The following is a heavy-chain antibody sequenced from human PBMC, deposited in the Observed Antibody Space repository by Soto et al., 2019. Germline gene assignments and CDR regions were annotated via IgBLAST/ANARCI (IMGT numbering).Heavy chain of an antibody. CDR2: INVGSGNT. Sequence: QVQLVQSGAEVKKPGASVRISCRASAYSFTSYAMQWVRQAPGQRLEWMGRINVGSGNTKYSQNFQGRVTISRDTSASTAYLEVSSLRSEDTAVYYCARERRYTYGSYTMDGWGQGTAVTVSS. V-gene: IGHV1-3*01. CDR3: ARERRYTYGSYTMDG. J-gene: IGHJ6*02. D-gene: IGHD5-18*01. CDR1: AYSFTSYA.